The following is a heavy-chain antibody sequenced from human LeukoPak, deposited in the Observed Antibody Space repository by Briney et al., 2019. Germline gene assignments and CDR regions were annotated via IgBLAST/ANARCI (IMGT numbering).Heavy chain of an antibody. CDR3: ARHKGYKQQLVTTGFGY. CDR1: GYSIFNGYY. J-gene: IGHJ4*02. Sequence: SETLSLTCAVSGYSIFNGYYWGWIRQPPGKGLEWIGSIYHSGSTYYNPSLKSRVTISVDTSKNQFSPKLSSVTAADTAFYYCARHKGYKQQLVTTGFGYWGQGTLVTVPS. V-gene: IGHV4-38-2*01. CDR2: IYHSGST. D-gene: IGHD4-23*01.